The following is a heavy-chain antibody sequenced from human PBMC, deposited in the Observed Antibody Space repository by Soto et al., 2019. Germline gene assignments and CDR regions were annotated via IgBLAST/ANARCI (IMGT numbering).Heavy chain of an antibody. CDR1: RFTFSTYE. V-gene: IGHV3-48*03. J-gene: IGHJ4*02. D-gene: IGHD5-12*01. Sequence: PGGSLRLSCAASRFTFSTYEMHWVRQAPGKGLEWVSCISSSGSSVYHADSVKGRFTISRDNSRNSLYLQTNSLRDEDTALYYCVRYCSSTLCNGVATRTFDYWGQGALVTVSS. CDR2: ISSSGSSV. CDR3: VRYCSSTLCNGVATRTFDY.